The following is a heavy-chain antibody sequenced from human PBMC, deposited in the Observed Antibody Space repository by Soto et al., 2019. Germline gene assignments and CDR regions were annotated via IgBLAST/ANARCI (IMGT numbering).Heavy chain of an antibody. D-gene: IGHD3-22*01. CDR3: ARDRRHYYDSSFEY. V-gene: IGHV4-61*08. CDR2: IFYSGST. CDR1: GASIRSGGYY. J-gene: IGHJ4*02. Sequence: SETLSLTCTVSGASIRSGGYYWSWIRQRPGQGLEWIAYIFYSGSTNYNPSLKSRVTISVDTSKNQFSLKLSSVTAADTAVYYCARDRRHYYDSSFEYWGQGTLVTVS.